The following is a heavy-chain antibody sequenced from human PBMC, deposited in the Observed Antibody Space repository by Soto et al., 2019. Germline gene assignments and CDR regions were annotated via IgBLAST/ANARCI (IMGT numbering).Heavy chain of an antibody. Sequence: KPSETLSLTCAVSDYSISSGYYWGWIRQPPGKGLEWIANIHHSGSTYYNPSLKSRVTILIDTSKNQFSLKVSSVTAADTAVYYCARLSSGSDAYWGQGTLVTVSS. CDR2: IHHSGST. J-gene: IGHJ4*02. V-gene: IGHV4-38-2*01. CDR3: ARLSSGSDAY. CDR1: DYSISSGYY. D-gene: IGHD6-19*01.